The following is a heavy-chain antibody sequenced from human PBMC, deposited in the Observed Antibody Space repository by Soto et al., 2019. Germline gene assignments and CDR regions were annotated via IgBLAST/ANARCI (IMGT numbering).Heavy chain of an antibody. CDR1: GFTFSSYG. V-gene: IGHV3-33*01. Sequence: QVQLVESGGGVVQPGRSLRLSCAASGFTFSSYGMHWVRQAPGKGLEWVAVIWYDGSNKYYADSVKGRFTISRDNSKNTLYLQMNSLRAEDTAVYYCARDMRAYSLDYWGQGTLVTVSS. J-gene: IGHJ4*02. CDR2: IWYDGSNK. D-gene: IGHD5-18*01. CDR3: ARDMRAYSLDY.